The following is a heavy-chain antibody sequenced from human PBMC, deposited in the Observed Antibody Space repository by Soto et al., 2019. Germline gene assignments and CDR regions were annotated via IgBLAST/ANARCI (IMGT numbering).Heavy chain of an antibody. V-gene: IGHV1-8*01. Sequence: QVQLVQSGAEVKKPGASVKVSCKASGYTFTSYDINWVRQATGQGLEWMGWMNPKSGNTGYAQKFQGRVTMTRNTSISTAYMERSSLRSEDTPVYYCARELAAAVPQQPYYYYGMDVWGQGTTVTVSS. J-gene: IGHJ6*02. D-gene: IGHD6-13*01. CDR1: GYTFTSYD. CDR2: MNPKSGNT. CDR3: ARELAAAVPQQPYYYYGMDV.